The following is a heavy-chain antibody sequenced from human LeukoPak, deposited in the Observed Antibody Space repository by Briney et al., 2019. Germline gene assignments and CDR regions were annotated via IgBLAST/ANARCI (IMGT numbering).Heavy chain of an antibody. J-gene: IGHJ4*02. CDR3: AKDLSSGYFPSIFDY. CDR1: GFTFSSYA. CDR2: ISGSGGST. V-gene: IGHV3-23*01. D-gene: IGHD3-22*01. Sequence: PGGSLRLSCAASGFTFSSYAMSWVRQAPGKGLEWVSAISGSGGSTYYADSVKGRFTISRDNSKNTLYLQMNSLRAEDTAVYYCAKDLSSGYFPSIFDYWGQGTLVTVSS.